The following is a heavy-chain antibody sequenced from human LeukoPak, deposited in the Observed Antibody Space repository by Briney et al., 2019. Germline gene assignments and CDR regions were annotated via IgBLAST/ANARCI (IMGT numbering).Heavy chain of an antibody. CDR3: ARGFFKYCSGGSCYSDY. Sequence: ASVKVSCKASGYTFTSYDINWVRQATGQGLEWMGWMNPNSGNTGYAQKFQGRVTMTRNTSISTAYMELSSLRSEDTAVYYCARGFFKYCSGGSCYSDYGGQGTLVTVSS. J-gene: IGHJ4*02. CDR2: MNPNSGNT. CDR1: GYTFTSYD. D-gene: IGHD2-15*01. V-gene: IGHV1-8*01.